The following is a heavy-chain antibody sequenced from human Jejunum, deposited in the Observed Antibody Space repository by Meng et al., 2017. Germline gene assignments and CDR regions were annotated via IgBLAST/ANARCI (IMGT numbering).Heavy chain of an antibody. CDR2: ISAATRSI. V-gene: IGHV3-23*01. D-gene: IGHD7-27*01. CDR1: GFIFSSYD. CDR3: AKDRGNWGSGWDS. J-gene: IGHJ4*02. Sequence: GESLKISCGASGFIFSSYDVAWVRQTPGKGLEWVSSISAATRSIYYVDSVKGRFTISRDNSKNTVYLQMNSRRAEDTAVYYCAKDRGNWGSGWDSWGQGTVVTVSS.